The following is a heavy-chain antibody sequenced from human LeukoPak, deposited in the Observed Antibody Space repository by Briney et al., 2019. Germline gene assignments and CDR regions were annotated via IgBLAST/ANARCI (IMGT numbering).Heavy chain of an antibody. CDR1: EFTFNAYG. Sequence: PGGSLRLSCATSEFTFNAYGMSWVRQAPGKGLEWVSAINGPGNSTYYADSVRGRFTISRDNSKNMLFLHMTSLRVEDTAVYYCARCGDGLPCDFDYWGQGTLVTVSS. D-gene: IGHD3-10*01. CDR3: ARCGDGLPCDFDY. V-gene: IGHV3-23*01. J-gene: IGHJ4*02. CDR2: INGPGNST.